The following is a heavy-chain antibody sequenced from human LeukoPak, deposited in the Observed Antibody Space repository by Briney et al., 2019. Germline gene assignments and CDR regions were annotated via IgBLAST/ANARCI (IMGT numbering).Heavy chain of an antibody. Sequence: SETLSLTCTVSGGSISSGGYYWSWLRQHPGKGLEWIGYIYYSGSTYYNPSLKSRVTISVDTSKNQFSLKLSSVTAADTAVYCCARDIGSGWYDWGYWGQGTLVTVSS. CDR2: IYYSGST. CDR3: ARDIGSGWYDWGY. CDR1: GGSISSGGYY. V-gene: IGHV4-31*03. J-gene: IGHJ4*02. D-gene: IGHD6-19*01.